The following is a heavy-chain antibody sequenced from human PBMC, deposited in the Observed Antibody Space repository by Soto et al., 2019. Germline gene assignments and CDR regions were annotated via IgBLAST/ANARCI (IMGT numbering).Heavy chain of an antibody. CDR3: ARGGYITIFGVAGGAYYGMDV. V-gene: IGHV6-1*01. D-gene: IGHD3-3*01. Sequence: PSQTLSLTCAISGDSVSSNSAAWNWIRLSPSRGLEWLARTYYRSRWYNDYAVSVRSRITVNPDTSKNQFSLQLTSVTPEDTAVYYCARGGYITIFGVAGGAYYGMDVWGQGTTVTVSS. CDR1: GDSVSSNSAA. J-gene: IGHJ6*02. CDR2: TYYRSRWYN.